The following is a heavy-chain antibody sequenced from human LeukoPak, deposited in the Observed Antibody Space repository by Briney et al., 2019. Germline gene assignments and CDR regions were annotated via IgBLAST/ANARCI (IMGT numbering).Heavy chain of an antibody. CDR3: AKEKYGVDAFDI. J-gene: IGHJ3*02. Sequence: GGSLRLSCAASGFTFSSYAMRWVRQAPGKGLEGVSAISGSGGSTYYADSVKGRFTISRDNSKNTLYLQMNSLRAEDTAVYYCAKEKYGVDAFDIWGQGTMVTVSS. CDR2: ISGSGGST. V-gene: IGHV3-23*01. CDR1: GFTFSSYA. D-gene: IGHD4-17*01.